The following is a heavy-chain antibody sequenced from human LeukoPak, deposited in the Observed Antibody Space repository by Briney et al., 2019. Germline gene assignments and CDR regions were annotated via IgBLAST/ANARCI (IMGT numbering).Heavy chain of an antibody. D-gene: IGHD3-22*01. CDR2: ISSSGSTI. J-gene: IGHJ4*02. CDR1: GFTFSSYE. V-gene: IGHV3-48*03. Sequence: GGSLRLSCAASGFTFSSYEMNWVRQAPRKGLEWVSYISSSGSTIYYADSVKGRFTISRDNAKNSLYLQMNSLRAEDTAVYYCARDPTYDSSGYGAQYYFDYWGQGTLVTVSS. CDR3: ARDPTYDSSGYGAQYYFDY.